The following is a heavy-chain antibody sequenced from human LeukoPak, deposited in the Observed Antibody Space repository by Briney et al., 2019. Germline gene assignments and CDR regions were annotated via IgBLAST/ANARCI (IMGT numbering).Heavy chain of an antibody. D-gene: IGHD3-3*01. V-gene: IGHV1-69*13. Sequence: ASVTVSCKASGGTFSSYAISWVRQAPGQGLEWMGGIIPIFGTANYAQKFQGRVTITADESTSTAYMELSSLRSEDTAVYYCARGYVFWSGYYNYWGQGTLVTVSS. CDR3: ARGYVFWSGYYNY. CDR1: GGTFSSYA. CDR2: IIPIFGTA. J-gene: IGHJ4*02.